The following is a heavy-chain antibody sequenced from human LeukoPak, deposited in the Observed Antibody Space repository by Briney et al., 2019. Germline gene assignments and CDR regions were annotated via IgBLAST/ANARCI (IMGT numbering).Heavy chain of an antibody. V-gene: IGHV3-9*01. J-gene: IGHJ5*02. CDR1: GFTFDDYA. CDR3: AKGRDKYQLLSKNWFDP. Sequence: PGRSLRLSCAASGFTFDDYAMHWVRQAPGKGLEWVSGISWNSGSIGYADSVKGRVTISRDNAKNSLYLQMNSLRAEDTALYYCAKGRDKYQLLSKNWFDPWGQGTLVTVSS. D-gene: IGHD2-2*01. CDR2: ISWNSGSI.